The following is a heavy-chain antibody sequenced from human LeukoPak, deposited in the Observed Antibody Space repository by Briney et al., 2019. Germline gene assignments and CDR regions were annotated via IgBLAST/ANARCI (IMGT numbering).Heavy chain of an antibody. V-gene: IGHV1-69*13. Sequence: SVKVSCKASGGTFSSYAISWVRQAPGQGLEWMGGIIPIFGTANYAQKFQGRVTITADESTSTAYMELSSLRSEDTAVYYCARSYYDSSGGDYWGQGTLVTVSS. CDR1: GGTFSSYA. CDR3: ARSYYDSSGGDY. J-gene: IGHJ4*02. CDR2: IIPIFGTA. D-gene: IGHD3-22*01.